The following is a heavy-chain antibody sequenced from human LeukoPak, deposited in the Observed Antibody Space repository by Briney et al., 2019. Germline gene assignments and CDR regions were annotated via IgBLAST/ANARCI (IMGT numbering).Heavy chain of an antibody. V-gene: IGHV3-7*03. J-gene: IGHJ4*02. CDR2: IKQDGSEK. CDR1: GFTFSSHW. CDR3: ARAVAAAGSY. Sequence: GGSLRLACAACGFTFSSHWMSWVRQAPGKGLEWVANIKQDGSEKYYVDSVKGRFTISRDNAKNSLYLQMNSLRAEDTAVYYCARAVAAAGSYWGQGTLVTVSS. D-gene: IGHD6-13*01.